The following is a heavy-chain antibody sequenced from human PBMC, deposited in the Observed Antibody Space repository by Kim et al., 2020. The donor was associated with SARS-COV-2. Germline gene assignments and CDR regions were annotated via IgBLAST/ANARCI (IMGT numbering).Heavy chain of an antibody. Sequence: SETLSLTCAVYGGSFSGYYWSWIRQPPGKGLEWIGEINHSGSTNYNPSLKSRVTISVDTSKNQFSLKLSSVTAADTAVYYCARGGQQLPFDYWGQGTLVTVSS. CDR1: GGSFSGYY. CDR3: ARGGQQLPFDY. V-gene: IGHV4-34*01. J-gene: IGHJ4*02. D-gene: IGHD6-13*01. CDR2: INHSGST.